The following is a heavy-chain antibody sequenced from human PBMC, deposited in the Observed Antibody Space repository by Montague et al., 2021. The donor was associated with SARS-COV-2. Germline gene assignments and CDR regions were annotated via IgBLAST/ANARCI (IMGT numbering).Heavy chain of an antibody. CDR2: ISYDGSKK. V-gene: IGHV3-30*04. Sequence: SLRLSCAASGFTFSTYPMHWVRQAPGKGLEWLVVISYDGSKKDXXXSXXGRFTISRDNSENMLYLQMNSLRAEDTAVYYCVKEQYSSSWSDFDYWGQGTVVAVSS. J-gene: IGHJ4*02. CDR3: VKEQYSSSWSDFDY. D-gene: IGHD6-13*01. CDR1: GFTFSTYP.